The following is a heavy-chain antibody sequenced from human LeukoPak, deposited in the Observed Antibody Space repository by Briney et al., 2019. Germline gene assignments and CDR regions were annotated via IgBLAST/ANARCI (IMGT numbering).Heavy chain of an antibody. V-gene: IGHV3-48*01. CDR2: ISSSSSTI. Sequence: PGGSLRLSCAASGFIFANYGMNWVRQGPGKGLEWISYISSSSSTIYYADSVKGRFTISRDNAKNSLYLHMNSLRAEDTAVYRCTFSPTVVTLDYWGQGTLVTVSS. CDR1: GFIFANYG. J-gene: IGHJ4*02. D-gene: IGHD4-23*01. CDR3: TFSPTVVTLDY.